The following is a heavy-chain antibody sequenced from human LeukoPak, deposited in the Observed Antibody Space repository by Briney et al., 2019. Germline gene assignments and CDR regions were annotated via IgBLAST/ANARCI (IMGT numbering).Heavy chain of an antibody. CDR3: ARSTVTRDWYFDL. CDR2: IYDSGSI. D-gene: IGHD4-17*01. J-gene: IGHJ2*01. V-gene: IGHV4-30-4*01. Sequence: SETLSLTCTVSGDSIGSGDSHWTWIRQPPGKGLEWIGYIYDSGSIYYSPSLKSRVTISLDTSKNQFSLKLSSVTAADTAVYYCARSTVTRDWYFDLWGRGTLVTVSS. CDR1: GDSIGSGDSH.